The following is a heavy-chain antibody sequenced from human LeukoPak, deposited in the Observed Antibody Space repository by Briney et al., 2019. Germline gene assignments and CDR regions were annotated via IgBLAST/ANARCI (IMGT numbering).Heavy chain of an antibody. V-gene: IGHV3-7*03. Sequence: GGSLRLSCAASGFTFSTYWMHWVRQAPGKGLEWVANIKQDGSEKSYVESVRGRFTISRDNAKNSLYLQLNSLRAEDTALYYCARDNPPDYWDQGTLVTVSS. J-gene: IGHJ4*02. CDR2: IKQDGSEK. CDR1: GFTFSTYW. CDR3: ARDNPPDY.